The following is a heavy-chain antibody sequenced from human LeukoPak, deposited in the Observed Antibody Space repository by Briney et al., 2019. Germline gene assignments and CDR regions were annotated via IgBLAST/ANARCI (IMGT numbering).Heavy chain of an antibody. CDR3: AYYDSSGYYYGRLRY. J-gene: IGHJ4*02. CDR2: ISSSSSYI. V-gene: IGHV3-21*04. D-gene: IGHD3-22*01. CDR1: GFTFSSYS. Sequence: GGSLRLSCAASGFTFSSYSMNWVRQAPGKGLEWVSSISSSSSYIYYADSVKGRFTISRDNSKNTLYLHMNSLRAEDTAVYFCAYYDSSGYYYGRLRYWGQGTPVTVSP.